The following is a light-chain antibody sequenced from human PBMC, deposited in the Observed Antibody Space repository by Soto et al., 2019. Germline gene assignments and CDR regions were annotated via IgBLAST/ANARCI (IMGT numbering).Light chain of an antibody. CDR3: QSFDSTLSARYV. V-gene: IGLV1-40*01. CDR2: ANI. Sequence: TQTPSVSGAPCPRVTISCTRSSSNIGAGYDVHWYQQRPGAAPKLLISANINRPSGVPDRFSGSKSGTSASLAITGLQADDEGDYYCQSFDSTLSARYVF. CDR1: SSNIGAGYD. J-gene: IGLJ1*01.